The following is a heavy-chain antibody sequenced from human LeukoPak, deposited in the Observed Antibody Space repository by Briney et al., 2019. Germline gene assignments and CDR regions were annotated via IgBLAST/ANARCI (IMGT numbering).Heavy chain of an antibody. V-gene: IGHV3-23*01. CDR3: AKDRSGSGYFDY. D-gene: IGHD3-10*01. Sequence: GGSLRLSCAASGFTFSSHAMSWVRQAPGKGLEWVSRISSGGGTTDYTDSVKGRFTISRDTSKNTLYLQMNSLRAEDTAVYYCAKDRSGSGYFDYWGQGTLSPSPQ. CDR1: GFTFSSHA. CDR2: ISSGGGTT. J-gene: IGHJ4*02.